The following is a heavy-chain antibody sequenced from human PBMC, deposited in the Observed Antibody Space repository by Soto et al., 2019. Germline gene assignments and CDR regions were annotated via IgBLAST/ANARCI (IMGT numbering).Heavy chain of an antibody. CDR1: GFTFSSYA. CDR3: ARRQLRDYIRWSFDP. Sequence: GGSLRLSCAASGFTFSSYAMSWVRQAPGKRLEWVSAISGSGGSTYYADSVKGRFTISRDNSKNTLYLQMNSLRADDTAIYYCARRQLRDYIRWSFDPWGQGTLVTVSS. V-gene: IGHV3-23*01. J-gene: IGHJ5*02. D-gene: IGHD3-16*01. CDR2: ISGSGGST.